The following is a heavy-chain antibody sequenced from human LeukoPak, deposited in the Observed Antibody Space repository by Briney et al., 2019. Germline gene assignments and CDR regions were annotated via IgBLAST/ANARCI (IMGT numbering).Heavy chain of an antibody. Sequence: GGSLRLSCAASGFTFISYSIHWVRQAPGKGLEWVANIKEDGSEKNYVDSVKGRFTISRDNAKNSLYLQMNSLRVEDTAVYYCARGGGYVDYWGQGTLVTVSS. V-gene: IGHV3-7*01. CDR1: GFTFISYS. CDR3: ARGGGYVDY. CDR2: IKEDGSEK. D-gene: IGHD2-15*01. J-gene: IGHJ4*02.